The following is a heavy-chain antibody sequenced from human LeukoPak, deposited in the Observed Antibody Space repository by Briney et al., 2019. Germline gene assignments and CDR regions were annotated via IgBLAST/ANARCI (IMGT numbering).Heavy chain of an antibody. CDR1: GFTFSSYA. V-gene: IGHV3-30-3*01. CDR3: ARFSGSYDY. D-gene: IGHD1-26*01. J-gene: IGHJ4*02. CDR2: ISYDGSNK. Sequence: PGGSLRLPCAASGFTFSSYAMHWVRQAPGKGLEWVAVISYDGSNKYYPDSVKGRFTISRDNSKNTLYLQMNSLRAEDTAVYYCARFSGSYDYWGQGTLVTVSS.